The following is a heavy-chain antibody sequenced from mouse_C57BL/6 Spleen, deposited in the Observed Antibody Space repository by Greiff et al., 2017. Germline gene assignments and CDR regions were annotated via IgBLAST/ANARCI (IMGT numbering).Heavy chain of an antibody. Sequence: EVKLLESEGGLVQPGSSMKLSCTASGFTFSDYYMAWVRQVPEKGLEWVANINYDGSSTYYLDSLKSRFIISRDNAKNILYLRMSSLKSEDTATYYCARLYDWAYWGQGTLVTVSA. D-gene: IGHD2-3*01. V-gene: IGHV5-16*01. CDR2: INYDGSST. CDR1: GFTFSDYY. CDR3: ARLYDWAY. J-gene: IGHJ3*01.